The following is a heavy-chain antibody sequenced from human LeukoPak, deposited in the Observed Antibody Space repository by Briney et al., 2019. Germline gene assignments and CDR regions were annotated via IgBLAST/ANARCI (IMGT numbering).Heavy chain of an antibody. CDR3: ATIRGQYCSGGSHYGPDY. CDR2: ISAGGGST. V-gene: IGHV3-23*01. Sequence: GGSLRLSCAASGFTFSSYAMSWVRQAPGKGLEWVSGISAGGGSTYSADSVKGRFTISRDSSKNILYLQMNSLRAEDTAVYYCATIRGQYCSGGSHYGPDYWGQGTLVTVSS. D-gene: IGHD2-15*01. CDR1: GFTFSSYA. J-gene: IGHJ4*02.